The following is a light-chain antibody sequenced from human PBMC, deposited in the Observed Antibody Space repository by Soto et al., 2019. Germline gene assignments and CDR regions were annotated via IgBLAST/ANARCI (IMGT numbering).Light chain of an antibody. Sequence: QLVLTQPPSVSGAPGQRVTISCTGSNSNIGAGYDVRWYQQLPGTAPTLLISGNTDRPSGVPDRFSGSKSGTSASLAITGLQTEDEADYYCQSFDRSLTAWVFGGGTKLTVL. CDR3: QSFDRSLTAWV. V-gene: IGLV1-40*01. CDR1: NSNIGAGYD. CDR2: GNT. J-gene: IGLJ3*02.